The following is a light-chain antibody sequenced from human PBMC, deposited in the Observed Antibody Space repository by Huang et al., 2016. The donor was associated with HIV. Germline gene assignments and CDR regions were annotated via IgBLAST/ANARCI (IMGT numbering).Light chain of an antibody. CDR1: QSLLHSNGYNY. CDR2: SVS. Sequence: EIVMTQSPLSLSVTPGEPASISCGSSQSLLHSNGYNYLDWYVQKPGQSPQVLIYSVSKRASGVPDMFSGSGSGTDFTLKISRVEAEDVGVYYCMQTLQTHLTFGGGTKVEIK. CDR3: MQTLQTHLT. J-gene: IGKJ4*01. V-gene: IGKV2-28*01.